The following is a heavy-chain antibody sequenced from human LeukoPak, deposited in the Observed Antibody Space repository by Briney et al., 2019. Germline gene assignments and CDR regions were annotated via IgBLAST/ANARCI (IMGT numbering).Heavy chain of an antibody. V-gene: IGHV3-23*01. CDR1: GVTFTGDI. Sequence: GSLRLSCAASGVTFTGDIMSSGRQAPGEGLEWVSLISVSVDGTYYADSVKGRFTISRDNAKNTLYLRMNSLRADDTAVYYCAKEGPGGGGYFDDWGQGTLVTVSS. D-gene: IGHD3-16*01. CDR2: ISVSVDGT. J-gene: IGHJ4*02. CDR3: AKEGPGGGGYFDD.